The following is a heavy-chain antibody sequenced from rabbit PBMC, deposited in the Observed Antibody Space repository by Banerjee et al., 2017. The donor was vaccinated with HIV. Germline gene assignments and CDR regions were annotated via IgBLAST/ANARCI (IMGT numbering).Heavy chain of an antibody. Sequence: QSLEESGGDLVKPGASLTLTCTASGFSFSSSYYMCWVRQAPGKGLEWIGCIYTDSGSAYYASWAKGRFTISKTSSTTVTLQMTSLTAADTATYFCARDYPSTGAAEFNLWGPGTLVTVS. D-gene: IGHD7-1*01. CDR3: ARDYPSTGAAEFNL. V-gene: IGHV1S40*01. J-gene: IGHJ4*01. CDR2: IYTDSGSA. CDR1: GFSFSSSYY.